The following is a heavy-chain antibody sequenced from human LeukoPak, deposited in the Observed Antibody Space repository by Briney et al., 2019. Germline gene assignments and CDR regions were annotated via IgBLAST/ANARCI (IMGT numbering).Heavy chain of an antibody. CDR3: ARDRSRWIDY. CDR2: INPNSGGT. Sequence: SVNLSCKASRYTFTGYYMHGVRQAPGQGLEWMGWINPNSGGTNYAQKFQGRVTMTRDTSISTAYMELSRLRSDDTAVYYCARDRSRWIDYWGQGTLVTVSS. D-gene: IGHD4-23*01. CDR1: RYTFTGYY. V-gene: IGHV1-2*02. J-gene: IGHJ4*02.